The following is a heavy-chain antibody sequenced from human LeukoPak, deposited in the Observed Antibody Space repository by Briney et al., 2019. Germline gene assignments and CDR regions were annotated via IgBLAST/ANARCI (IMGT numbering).Heavy chain of an antibody. J-gene: IGHJ6*03. Sequence: GGSLRPSCAASGFTFSSYWMSWVRQAPGKGLEWVANIKQDGSEKYYVDSVKGRFTISRDNAKNSLYLQMNSLRAEDTAVYYCARGPGGGSSWYGYYYMDVWGKGTTVTVSS. CDR1: GFTFSSYW. CDR3: ARGPGGGSSWYGYYYMDV. D-gene: IGHD6-13*01. V-gene: IGHV3-7*01. CDR2: IKQDGSEK.